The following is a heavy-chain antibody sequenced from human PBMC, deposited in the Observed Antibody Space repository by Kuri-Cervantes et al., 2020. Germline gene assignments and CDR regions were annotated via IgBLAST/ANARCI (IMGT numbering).Heavy chain of an antibody. J-gene: IGHJ6*03. CDR2: IWYDGSNK. CDR1: GFTFSSYG. D-gene: IGHD2-2*01. Sequence: GESLKISCAASGFTFSSYGMHWVRQAPGKGLEWVAVIWYDGSNKYYADSVKGRFTISRDNSKNTLYLQMNSLRAEDTAVYYCARGRGEVPAAMLGDYYYYYYMDVWGKGTTVTVSS. V-gene: IGHV3-33*01. CDR3: ARGRGEVPAAMLGDYYYYYYMDV.